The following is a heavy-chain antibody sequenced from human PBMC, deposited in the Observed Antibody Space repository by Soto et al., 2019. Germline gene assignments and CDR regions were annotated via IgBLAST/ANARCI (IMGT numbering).Heavy chain of an antibody. CDR3: SRDPLTYSSSSRASGPAVAGLDFDY. Sequence: EVQLLESGGGLVQPGGSLRLSCAASGFTFSSYAMSWVRQAPGKGLEWVSAISGSGGSTYYADSVKGRFTISRDNSKNTLYLQMNSLRAEDTAAYYCSRDPLTYSSSSRASGPAVAGLDFDYWGQGTLVTVSS. V-gene: IGHV3-23*01. CDR2: ISGSGGST. J-gene: IGHJ4*02. D-gene: IGHD6-6*01. CDR1: GFTFSSYA.